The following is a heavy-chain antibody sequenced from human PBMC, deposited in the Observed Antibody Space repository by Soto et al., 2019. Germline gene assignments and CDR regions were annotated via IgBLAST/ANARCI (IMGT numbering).Heavy chain of an antibody. J-gene: IGHJ5*01. CDR2: TYYRSKWYN. D-gene: IGHD2-15*01. Sequence: SQTLSLTCAISGDSVSSNSAAWNLIRQSPSRGLEWLGRTYYRSKWYNDYAVSVKSRITINPDTSKNQFSLQLNSVTPEDTAVYYCASSKGYCSGGSCYNFDSWGQGILVTVSS. CDR1: GDSVSSNSAA. CDR3: ASSKGYCSGGSCYNFDS. V-gene: IGHV6-1*01.